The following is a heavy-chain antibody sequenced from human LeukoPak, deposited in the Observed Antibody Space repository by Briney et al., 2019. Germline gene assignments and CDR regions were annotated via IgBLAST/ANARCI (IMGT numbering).Heavy chain of an antibody. J-gene: IGHJ4*02. CDR1: GLTFSNYG. V-gene: IGHV3-30*02. CDR3: AKDRQAWNNYGYLIGDY. CDR2: IRFDGSDK. Sequence: GGSLRLSCAASGLTFSNYGMHWLRQAPGKGLEWVAFIRFDGSDKYYADSVKGRFSISRDNSKNTLYLQMNSLRGDDTAVYYCAKDRQAWNNYGYLIGDYWGQGTLVTVSS. D-gene: IGHD1/OR15-1a*01.